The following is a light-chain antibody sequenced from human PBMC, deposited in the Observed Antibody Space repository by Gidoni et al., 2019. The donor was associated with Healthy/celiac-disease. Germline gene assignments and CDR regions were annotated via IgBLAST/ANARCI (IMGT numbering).Light chain of an antibody. CDR2: SNN. J-gene: IGLJ1*01. CDR1: SSNIGSNP. V-gene: IGLV1-44*01. Sequence: QSVLTQPPSASGTPGQRVTISCSGSSSNIGSNPVNWYQLLPGTAPKLLIYSNNQRPSGVPDRFSGSKSGTSASLAISGLQSEAEADYYCAAWDDSLNGYVFGTGTKVTVL. CDR3: AAWDDSLNGYV.